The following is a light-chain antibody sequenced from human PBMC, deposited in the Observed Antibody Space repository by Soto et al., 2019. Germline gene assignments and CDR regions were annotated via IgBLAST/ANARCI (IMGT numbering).Light chain of an antibody. J-gene: IGLJ2*01. CDR2: RDN. V-gene: IGLV1-47*01. CDR3: AAWDDSLSGVV. CDR1: SSNIGSNY. Sequence: QSMLTQPPSASGTPGQRVTISCSGSSSNIGSNYVHWYQHRPGTAPKLLIYRDNQRPSGVPARFSASKSGTSASLAISGLRSDDEADYYCAAWDDSLSGVVFGGGTKVTVL.